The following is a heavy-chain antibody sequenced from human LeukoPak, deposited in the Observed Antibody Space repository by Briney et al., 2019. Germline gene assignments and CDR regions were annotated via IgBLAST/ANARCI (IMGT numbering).Heavy chain of an antibody. Sequence: GRSLRLSCAASGFTFSSYAMHWVRQAPGKGLEWVAVISYDGSNKYYADSVKGRFTISRDNSKNTLYLQMNSLRAEDTAVYYCARARLGYCSSTSCYTEAAFDIWGQGTMVTVSS. CDR1: GFTFSSYA. J-gene: IGHJ3*02. CDR2: ISYDGSNK. D-gene: IGHD2-2*02. V-gene: IGHV3-30-3*01. CDR3: ARARLGYCSSTSCYTEAAFDI.